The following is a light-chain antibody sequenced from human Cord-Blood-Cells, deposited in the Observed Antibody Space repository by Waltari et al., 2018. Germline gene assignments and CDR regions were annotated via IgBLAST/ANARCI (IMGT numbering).Light chain of an antibody. V-gene: IGKV4-1*01. J-gene: IGKJ5*01. CDR2: WAS. CDR1: QSDLYSSNNKNY. CDR3: QQYYSTPIT. Sequence: DIVMTQSPDSLAVSLGERATINCKSSQSDLYSSNNKNYLAWYQQKPGQPPKLLIYWASTRESGVPDRFSGSGSGTDFTLTISSLQAEDVAVYYFQQYYSTPITFGQGTRLEIK.